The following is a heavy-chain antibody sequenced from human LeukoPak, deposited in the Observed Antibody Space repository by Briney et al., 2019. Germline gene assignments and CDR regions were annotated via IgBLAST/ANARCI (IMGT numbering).Heavy chain of an antibody. CDR3: ARDRWRIAVAGRTRRGYFDY. CDR2: IYYSGTT. D-gene: IGHD6-19*01. V-gene: IGHV4-39*07. Sequence: SETLSLTCTVSGGLISISTYYWGWIRQPPGKGLEWIGSIYYSGTTHYNPSLKSRVTIAVDTSKNQFSLKLISVTAADTAVYYCARDRWRIAVAGRTRRGYFDYWSQGTLVTVSS. J-gene: IGHJ4*02. CDR1: GGLISISTYY.